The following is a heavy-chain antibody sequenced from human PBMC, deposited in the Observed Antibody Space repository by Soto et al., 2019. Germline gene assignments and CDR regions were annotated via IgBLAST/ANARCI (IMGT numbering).Heavy chain of an antibody. CDR2: IIPIFGTA. D-gene: IGHD3-10*01. J-gene: IGHJ3*02. Sequence: AAVQVSCQASGGTFSSYAISWVGQAPGRGLEWMGVIIPIFGTANYAQKFQGRVTITADESTSTAYMELSSLGSEDTAVYYFWRDPRITMVRGVIGPHAFDIWGQGTMVTVSS. CDR1: GGTFSSYA. CDR3: WRDPRITMVRGVIGPHAFDI. V-gene: IGHV1-69*13.